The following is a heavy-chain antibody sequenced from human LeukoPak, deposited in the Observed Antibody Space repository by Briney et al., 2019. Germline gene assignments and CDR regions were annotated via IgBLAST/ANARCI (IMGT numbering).Heavy chain of an antibody. Sequence: PGGSLRLSCAASGFTFSSYGMHWVRQAPGKGLEWVAFIRYDGSNKYYADSVKGRFTISRDNSKNTLYLQMNSLRAEDTAVYYCAKDLNMNDGWSSAAAEEGGDYWGQGTLVTVSS. CDR3: AKDLNMNDGWSSAAAEEGGDY. D-gene: IGHD6-13*01. V-gene: IGHV3-30*02. J-gene: IGHJ4*02. CDR2: IRYDGSNK. CDR1: GFTFSSYG.